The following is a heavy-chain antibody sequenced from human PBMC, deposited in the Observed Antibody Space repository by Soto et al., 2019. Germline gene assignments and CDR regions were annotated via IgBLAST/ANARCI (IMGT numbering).Heavy chain of an antibody. D-gene: IGHD6-19*01. J-gene: IGHJ4*02. V-gene: IGHV3-23*01. Sequence: EVQLLESGGGLVQPGGSLRLSCAASGFTFSSYAMRWVRQAPVKGLEWVSALSGSGGSTYYADSVKGRFTISRDNSKNTLYLQMNSLRAEDTALYYCARRGSVSYYDYWGQGTLVTVSS. CDR2: LSGSGGST. CDR1: GFTFSSYA. CDR3: ARRGSVSYYDY.